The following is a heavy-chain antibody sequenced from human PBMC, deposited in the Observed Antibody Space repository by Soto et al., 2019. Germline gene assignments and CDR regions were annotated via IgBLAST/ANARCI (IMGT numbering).Heavy chain of an antibody. CDR3: AYSTGWYRHDV. D-gene: IGHD6-19*01. Sequence: QVQLQESGPGLVKPSGTLSLTCAVSGDSITNSRWWTWVRQPPGKGLEWNGDILHSGETNYNPSLKSRVFISVDKSQNQFSLRVSSVTAADTAVYYCAYSTGWYRHDVWGQGTLVTVSS. V-gene: IGHV4-4*02. CDR1: GDSITNSRW. CDR2: ILHSGET. J-gene: IGHJ3*01.